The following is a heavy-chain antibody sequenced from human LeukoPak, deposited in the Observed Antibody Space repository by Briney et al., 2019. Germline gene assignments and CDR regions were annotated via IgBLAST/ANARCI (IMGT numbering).Heavy chain of an antibody. CDR1: GGSISSGSYY. V-gene: IGHV4-61*02. Sequence: SQTLSLTCTVSGGSISSGSYYWSWIRQPAGKGLEWIGRIYTSGSTNYNPSLKSRVTISVDTSKNQSSLQLSSVTAAETAVYYCPREKRESKVALDYWGQGTLVTVSS. CDR3: PREKRESKVALDY. CDR2: IYTSGST. J-gene: IGHJ4*02. D-gene: IGHD3-10*01.